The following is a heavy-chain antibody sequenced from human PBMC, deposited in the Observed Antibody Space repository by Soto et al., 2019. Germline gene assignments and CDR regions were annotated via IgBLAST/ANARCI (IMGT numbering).Heavy chain of an antibody. CDR1: GGTFSSYA. D-gene: IGHD5-18*01. CDR2: IIPIFGTA. V-gene: IGHV1-69*13. CDR3: AGGGYSYGYFYYGMDV. Sequence: SVKVSCKASGGTFSSYAISWVRQAPGQGLEWMGGIIPIFGTANYAQKFQGRVTITADESTSTAYMELSSLRSEDTAVYYCAGGGYSYGYFYYGMDVWGQGTTVTSP. J-gene: IGHJ6*02.